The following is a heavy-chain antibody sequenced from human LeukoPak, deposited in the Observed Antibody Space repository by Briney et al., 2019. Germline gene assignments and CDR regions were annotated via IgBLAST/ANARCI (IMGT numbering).Heavy chain of an antibody. V-gene: IGHV1-18*01. J-gene: IGHJ4*02. Sequence: GASVKVSCKASGYTFTSYDINWVRQAPGQGLEWMGWISANNGDTDYPQKFQGRVTMTTDTYTTTAYMELRSLRSDDTATYYCARESHITREDYWGQGTLVTVSS. CDR3: ARESHITREDY. CDR2: ISANNGDT. CDR1: GYTFTSYD. D-gene: IGHD1-14*01.